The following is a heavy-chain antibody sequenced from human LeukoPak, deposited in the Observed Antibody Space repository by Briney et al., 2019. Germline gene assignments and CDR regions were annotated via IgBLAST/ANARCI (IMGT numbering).Heavy chain of an antibody. V-gene: IGHV1-69*04. CDR1: GGTFSSYA. Sequence: SVKVSCKASGGTFSSYAISWVRQAPGQGLEWMGRIIPILGIANYAQKFQGRVTMTRNTSISTAYMELSSLRSEDTAVYYCARDWGAARPYNWFDPWGQGTLVTVSS. J-gene: IGHJ5*02. D-gene: IGHD6-6*01. CDR3: ARDWGAARPYNWFDP. CDR2: IIPILGIA.